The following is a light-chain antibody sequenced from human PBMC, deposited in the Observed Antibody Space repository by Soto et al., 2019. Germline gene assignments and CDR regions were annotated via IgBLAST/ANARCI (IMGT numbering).Light chain of an antibody. CDR3: QQYGSSPPIT. CDR2: GAS. CDR1: QSVSSSY. Sequence: EIVLTQSPGTLSLSPGERATLSCRASQSVSSSYLAWYQQKPGQAPRLLIYGASSRATGIPDRFSGSGSGTGFPFTIRRLEPEDFAVYYCQQYGSSPPITFGQGTRLEIK. V-gene: IGKV3-20*01. J-gene: IGKJ5*01.